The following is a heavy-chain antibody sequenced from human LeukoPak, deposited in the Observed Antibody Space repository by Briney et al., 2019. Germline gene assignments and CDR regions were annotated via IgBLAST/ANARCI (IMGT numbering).Heavy chain of an antibody. CDR2: ISYDGSNK. CDR1: GFTFSSYA. V-gene: IGHV3-30-3*01. Sequence: GGSLRLSCAASGFTFSSYAMHWVRQAPGKGLEWVAVISYDGSNKYYADSVKGRFTISRDNSKNTLYLQMNSLRAEDTAVYYCARGGDSSGWYFYFQHWGQGTLVTVSS. D-gene: IGHD6-19*01. J-gene: IGHJ1*01. CDR3: ARGGDSSGWYFYFQH.